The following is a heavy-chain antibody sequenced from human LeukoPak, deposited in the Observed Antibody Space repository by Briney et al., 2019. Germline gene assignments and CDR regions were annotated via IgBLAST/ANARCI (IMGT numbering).Heavy chain of an antibody. Sequence: GGSLRLSCAAFGFTFSDYWMSWVRQAPGQGLEWVASIKQDGGERYYVDSVEGRFSISRDNVKNSVFLQMNSLRAEDTAVYYCARVEVGATWAFDYWGQGTLVTVSS. D-gene: IGHD1-26*01. CDR2: IKQDGGER. V-gene: IGHV3-7*01. J-gene: IGHJ4*02. CDR3: ARVEVGATWAFDY. CDR1: GFTFSDYW.